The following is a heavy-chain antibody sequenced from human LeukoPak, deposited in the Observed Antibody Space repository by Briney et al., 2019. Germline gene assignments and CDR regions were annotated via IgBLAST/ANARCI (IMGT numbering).Heavy chain of an antibody. J-gene: IGHJ4*02. CDR2: IKQDGSEK. CDR3: ARDNGGNSVDY. D-gene: IGHD4-23*01. V-gene: IGHV3-7*01. Sequence: GGSLRLSCAASGFTFSSDWMSWVRQAPGKGVEWVANIKQDGSEKYYVDSVKGPFTISRDNANNSLYLQMTSLRAEDTAVYYCARDNGGNSVDYWGQGTLATVSS. CDR1: GFTFSSDW.